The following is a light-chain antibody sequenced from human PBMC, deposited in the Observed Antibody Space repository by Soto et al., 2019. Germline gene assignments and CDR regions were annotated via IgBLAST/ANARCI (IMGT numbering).Light chain of an antibody. Sequence: QSALTQPPSASGSPGQSVTISCTGTSSDVGGYNYVSWYQQHPGKAPKLMIYEVSKRPSGVPDRFSGSKSGNTASLTVSGIQAEDEADYYCSSYAGSNTYVFGTETKLTVL. CDR1: SSDVGGYNY. CDR2: EVS. CDR3: SSYAGSNTYV. J-gene: IGLJ1*01. V-gene: IGLV2-8*01.